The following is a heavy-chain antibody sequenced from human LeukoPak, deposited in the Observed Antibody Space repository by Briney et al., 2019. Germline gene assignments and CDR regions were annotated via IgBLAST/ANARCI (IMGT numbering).Heavy chain of an antibody. CDR2: MNPNSGNT. V-gene: IGHV1-8*01. D-gene: IGHD6-19*01. J-gene: IGHJ6*02. Sequence: ASVKVSCKASGYTFTSYDINWVRQATGQGLEWMGWMNPNSGNTGYAQKFQGRVTMTRNTSISTAYMELSSLRSEDTAVYYCARTVAVAGSYLYYYYCYGMDVWGQGTTVTVSS. CDR3: ARTVAVAGSYLYYYYCYGMDV. CDR1: GYTFTSYD.